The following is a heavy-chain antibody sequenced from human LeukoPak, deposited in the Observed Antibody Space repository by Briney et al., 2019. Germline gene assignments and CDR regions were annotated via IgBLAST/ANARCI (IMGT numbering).Heavy chain of an antibody. CDR1: GYTFTNYG. V-gene: IGHV1-18*01. Sequence: GASVKVSCKASGYTFTNYGITWVRQAPGQGLEWMGWISAHDGTRNYALKHEDRVTMTTDTSTSTAYMELRGLRSEDTAVYYCARERVRIAAGNSSEDWGQGTLVTVSS. CDR3: ARERVRIAAGNSSED. CDR2: ISAHDGTR. D-gene: IGHD6-13*01. J-gene: IGHJ4*02.